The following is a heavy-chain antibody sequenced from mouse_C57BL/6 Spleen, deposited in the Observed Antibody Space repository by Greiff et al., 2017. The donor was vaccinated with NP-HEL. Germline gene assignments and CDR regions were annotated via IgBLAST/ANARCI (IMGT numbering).Heavy chain of an antibody. CDR3: ARSGNGNYDWFAY. CDR1: GYTFTNYW. D-gene: IGHD2-1*01. Sequence: VQLQQSGAELVRPGTSVKMSCKASGYTFTNYWIGWAKQRPGHGLEWIGDIYPGGGYTNYNEKFKGKATLTADKSSSTAYMQFSSLTSEDSAIYYCARSGNGNYDWFAYWGQGTLVTVSA. J-gene: IGHJ3*01. V-gene: IGHV1-63*01. CDR2: IYPGGGYT.